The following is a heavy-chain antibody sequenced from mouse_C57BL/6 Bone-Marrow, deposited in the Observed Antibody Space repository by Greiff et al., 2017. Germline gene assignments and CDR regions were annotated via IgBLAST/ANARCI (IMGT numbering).Heavy chain of an antibody. CDR3: ARSGGGYDGFCDAMDY. J-gene: IGHJ4*01. Sequence: VQLQQSGAELARPGASVKLSCKASGYTFTSYGISWVKQRPGQGLEWIGEIYPRSGNTDYNEKFKGKATLTADKSSSTAYMELRSLTSEDSAVYCCARSGGGYDGFCDAMDYWGQGTSVTVSS. V-gene: IGHV1-81*01. CDR2: IYPRSGNT. CDR1: GYTFTSYG. D-gene: IGHD2-3*01.